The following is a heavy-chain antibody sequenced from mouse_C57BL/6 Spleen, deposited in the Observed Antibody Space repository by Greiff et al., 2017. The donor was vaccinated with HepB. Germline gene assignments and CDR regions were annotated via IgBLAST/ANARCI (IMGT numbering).Heavy chain of an antibody. CDR1: GYTFTSYW. D-gene: IGHD2-12*01. Sequence: QVQLQQSGAELVKPGASVKMSCKASGYTFTSYWITWVKQRPGQGLEWIGDIYPGSGSTNYNEKFKSKATLTVDTSSSTAYMQLSSLTSEDSAVYYCARPPSQLTWFAYWGQGTLVTVSA. CDR3: ARPPSQLTWFAY. CDR2: IYPGSGST. V-gene: IGHV1-55*01. J-gene: IGHJ3*01.